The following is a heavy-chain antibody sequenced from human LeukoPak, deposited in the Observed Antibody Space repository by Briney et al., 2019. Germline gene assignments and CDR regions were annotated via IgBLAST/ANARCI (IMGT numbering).Heavy chain of an antibody. CDR1: GFTFSSYG. CDR3: AKEGADFWSGQTGIGLNYFDY. D-gene: IGHD3-3*01. CDR2: IRYDGSNK. Sequence: GGSLRLSCAASGFTFSSYGMHWVRQAPGKGLEWVAFIRYDGSNKYYADSVKGRFTISRDNSKNTLYLQMNSLRAEDTAVYYCAKEGADFWSGQTGIGLNYFDYWGQGTLVTVSS. J-gene: IGHJ4*02. V-gene: IGHV3-30*02.